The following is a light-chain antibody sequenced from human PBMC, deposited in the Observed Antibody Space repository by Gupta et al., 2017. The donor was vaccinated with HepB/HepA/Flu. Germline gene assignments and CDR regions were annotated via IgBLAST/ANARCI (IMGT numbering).Light chain of an antibody. CDR1: SSNIGASYD. Sequence: QFVLTQPPSVSGPPGQEVTISCTGSSSNIGASYDVQWYQQLQGKAPKVLIYDSSNRPSGVPERFSGSKSGTSASLAITGLQAEDEADYYCQSYDRSLGGSVFGGGTKVTVL. V-gene: IGLV1-40*01. CDR3: QSYDRSLGGSV. CDR2: DSS. J-gene: IGLJ2*01.